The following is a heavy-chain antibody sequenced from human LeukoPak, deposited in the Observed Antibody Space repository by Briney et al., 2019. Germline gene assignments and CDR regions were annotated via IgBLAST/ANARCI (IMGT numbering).Heavy chain of an antibody. J-gene: IGHJ3*02. CDR1: GGSISSGDYY. Sequence: SETLSLTCTVSGGSISSGDYYWSWIRQPPGEGLEWIGYIYYSGSTYYNPSLKSRVTISVDTSKNQFSLKLSSVTAADTAVYYCARERTAVAGTQHAFDIWGQGTMVTVSS. CDR2: IYYSGST. V-gene: IGHV4-30-4*08. CDR3: ARERTAVAGTQHAFDI. D-gene: IGHD6-19*01.